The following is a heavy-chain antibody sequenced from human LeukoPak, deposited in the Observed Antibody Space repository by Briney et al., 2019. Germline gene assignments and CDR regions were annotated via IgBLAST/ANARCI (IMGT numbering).Heavy chain of an antibody. CDR1: GGSFSGYY. CDR3: ARGPFTMLRGADNWFDP. J-gene: IGHJ5*02. D-gene: IGHD3-10*01. V-gene: IGHV4-34*01. CDR2: INHTGST. Sequence: PSETLSLTCAVYGGSFSGYYWSWIRQPPGKGLEWIGEINHTGSTNYNPSLKSRITISVDTSKNQFSLKLSSVTAADTAVYYCARGPFTMLRGADNWFDPWGKGTLVTVSS.